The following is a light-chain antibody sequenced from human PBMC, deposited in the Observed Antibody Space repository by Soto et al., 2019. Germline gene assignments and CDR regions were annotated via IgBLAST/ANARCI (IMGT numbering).Light chain of an antibody. Sequence: EIVMTQSPATLSVSPGERATLSCRASQSVSSNLAWYQQKPGQAPRLLIYGASTRATGIPARFSGSGSGTEFTLTISSLQSEDFAVYYCQQYHNWFTFGQGTRLETK. CDR2: GAS. CDR1: QSVSSN. J-gene: IGKJ5*01. CDR3: QQYHNWFT. V-gene: IGKV3-15*01.